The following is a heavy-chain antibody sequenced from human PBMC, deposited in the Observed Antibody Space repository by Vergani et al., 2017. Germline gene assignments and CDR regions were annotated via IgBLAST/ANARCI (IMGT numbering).Heavy chain of an antibody. CDR2: IYHSGST. J-gene: IGHJ4*02. CDR1: GYSISSGYY. Sequence: QVQLQESGPGLVKPSETLSLTCAVSGYSISSGYYWGWIRQPPEKGLEWIGSIYHSGSTYYNPSLKSRVTISVDTSKNQFSLKLSSVTAADTAVYYCARHPSYGDYSFDYWGQGTLVTVSS. D-gene: IGHD4-17*01. CDR3: ARHPSYGDYSFDY. V-gene: IGHV4-38-2*01.